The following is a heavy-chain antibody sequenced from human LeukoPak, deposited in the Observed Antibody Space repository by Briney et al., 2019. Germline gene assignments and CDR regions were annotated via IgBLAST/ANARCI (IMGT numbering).Heavy chain of an antibody. J-gene: IGHJ4*02. CDR3: ARGRWYAPSGFDY. Sequence: ASVTVSCTASGYTFTSYAMHWVRQAPGQRLERMGWINAGNGNTKYSQKFQDRVTITRDTSASTAYMELSSLRSEDTAVYYCARGRWYAPSGFDYWGQGTLVTVSS. V-gene: IGHV1-3*01. CDR1: GYTFTSYA. D-gene: IGHD4-23*01. CDR2: INAGNGNT.